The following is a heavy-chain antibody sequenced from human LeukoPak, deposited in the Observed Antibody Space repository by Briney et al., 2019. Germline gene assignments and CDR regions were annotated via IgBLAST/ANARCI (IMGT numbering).Heavy chain of an antibody. CDR3: ASRPADSTWFGVFDY. Sequence: PSETLSLTCSVSGSSINSHYWSWIRQSPGKGLEWIGYVFNGGSTNYNPSLKSRVAMSLDTSRDQFSLRLSSVTAADTAIYYCASRPADSTWFGVFDYWSQGTLVTVSS. J-gene: IGHJ4*02. CDR1: GSSINSHY. V-gene: IGHV4-59*11. D-gene: IGHD3-10*01. CDR2: VFNGGST.